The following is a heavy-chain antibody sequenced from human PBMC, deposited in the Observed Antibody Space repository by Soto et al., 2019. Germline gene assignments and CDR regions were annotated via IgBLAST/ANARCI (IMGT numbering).Heavy chain of an antibody. D-gene: IGHD6-13*01. CDR1: GYTFTSYA. CDR2: INAGNGNT. J-gene: IGHJ4*02. Sequence: ASVKGYCKASGYTFTSYAMHWVRQAHGQRLELMGWINAGNGNTKYSQKFQGRVTITRDTSASTAYMELSSLRSEDTAVYYCARVGMGIAAAGHFDYWGQGTLVTVYS. V-gene: IGHV1-3*01. CDR3: ARVGMGIAAAGHFDY.